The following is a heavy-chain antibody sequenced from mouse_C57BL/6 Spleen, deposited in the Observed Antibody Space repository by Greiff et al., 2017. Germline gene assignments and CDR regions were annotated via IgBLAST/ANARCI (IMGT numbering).Heavy chain of an antibody. CDR2: IHPSDSDT. V-gene: IGHV1-74*01. J-gene: IGHJ1*03. CDR1: GYTFTSYW. D-gene: IGHD1-1*01. Sequence: VQLQQPGAELVKPGASVKVSCKASGYTFTSYWMHWVKQRPGQGLEWIGRIHPSDSDTNYNQKFKGKATLTVDKSSSTAYMQLSSLTSEDSAVYYCAMENSSYYYGSKYFDVWGTGTTVTVSS. CDR3: AMENSSYYYGSKYFDV.